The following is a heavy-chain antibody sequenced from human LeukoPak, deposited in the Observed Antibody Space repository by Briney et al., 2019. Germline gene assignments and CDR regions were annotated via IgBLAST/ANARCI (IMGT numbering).Heavy chain of an antibody. D-gene: IGHD6-19*01. J-gene: IGHJ4*02. CDR3: AGGRGWLTTD. Sequence: GGSLRLSCAASGFSFSAYWMNWFRQAPGKGPEWVAIIKQDGSVKKYVDSVKGRFTISRDNAKTSLYLEMMSLRVEDTAIYYCAGGRGWLTTDWGQGTLVTVSS. CDR2: IKQDGSVK. V-gene: IGHV3-7*01. CDR1: GFSFSAYW.